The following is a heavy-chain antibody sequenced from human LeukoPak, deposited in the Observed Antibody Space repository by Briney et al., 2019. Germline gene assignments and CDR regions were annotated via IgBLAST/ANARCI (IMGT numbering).Heavy chain of an antibody. D-gene: IGHD1-26*01. J-gene: IGHJ4*02. V-gene: IGHV3-30-3*01. CDR1: GFIFSSYP. Sequence: GGSLRLSCAASGFIFSSYPMNWVRQAPGKGLEWVAVISYDGSNKYYADSVKGRFTISRDNSKNTLYLQMNSLRAEDTAVYYCARTGIPAEWELQPAIFDYWGQGTLVTVSS. CDR3: ARTGIPAEWELQPAIFDY. CDR2: ISYDGSNK.